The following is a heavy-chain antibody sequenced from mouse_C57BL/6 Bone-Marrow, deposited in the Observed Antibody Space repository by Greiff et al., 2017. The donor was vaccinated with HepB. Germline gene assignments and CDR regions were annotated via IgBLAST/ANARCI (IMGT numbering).Heavy chain of an antibody. CDR3: VRGITTVVAPYYAMDY. J-gene: IGHJ4*01. CDR1: GFTFNTYA. Sequence: EVKVEESGGGLVQPKGSLKLSCAASGFTFNTYAMHWVRQAPGKGLEWVARIRSKSSNYATYYADSVKDRFTISRDDSQSMLYLQMNNLKTEDTAMYYCVRGITTVVAPYYAMDYWGQGTSVTVSS. V-gene: IGHV10-3*01. CDR2: IRSKSSNYAT. D-gene: IGHD1-1*01.